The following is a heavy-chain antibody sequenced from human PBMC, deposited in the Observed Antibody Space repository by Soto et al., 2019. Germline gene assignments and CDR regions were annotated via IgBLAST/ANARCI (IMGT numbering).Heavy chain of an antibody. CDR2: IIPMFGTG. V-gene: IGHV1-69*01. CDR1: GDTSDSFS. J-gene: IGHJ5*02. D-gene: IGHD6-19*01. Sequence: QVQLVQSGAEVKKPGSSVRVSCKASGDTSDSFSISWVRQAPGQGLEWMGGIIPMFGTGNYGQKFQGRLTITADESTGTSYMDLKSLRSEDTAVYFCARENRDDNSGWYSSSDWFDPWGQGTLVTVSS. CDR3: ARENRDDNSGWYSSSDWFDP.